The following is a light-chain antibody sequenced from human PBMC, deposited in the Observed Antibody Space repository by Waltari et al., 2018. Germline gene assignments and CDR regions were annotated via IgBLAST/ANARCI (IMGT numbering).Light chain of an antibody. CDR1: QYVNIH. V-gene: IGKV3-15*01. CDR3: QQYNDWPRT. J-gene: IGKJ1*01. Sequence: EVVMTQSPVTLSASPGESATLSCRASQYVNIHLDWYQQKPGQAPRLLIYAASTRATGVPARFSGSGAGTDFTLTISSLQSEDSAVYYCQQYNDWPRTFGLGTKVEIK. CDR2: AAS.